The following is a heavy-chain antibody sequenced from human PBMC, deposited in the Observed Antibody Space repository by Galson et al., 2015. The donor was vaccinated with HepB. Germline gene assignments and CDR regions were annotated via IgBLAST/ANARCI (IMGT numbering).Heavy chain of an antibody. D-gene: IGHD6-13*01. Sequence: SLRLSCAASGFTVSSNYMRWVRQAPGKGLEWVSVIYSGGSPYYAASVKGRFTISRDNSKNTLYLQMNSLRAEDTAVYYCARVAFSSLYRYFDYWGQGTLVTVSS. CDR1: GFTVSSNY. CDR3: ARVAFSSLYRYFDY. V-gene: IGHV3-66*02. J-gene: IGHJ4*02. CDR2: IYSGGSP.